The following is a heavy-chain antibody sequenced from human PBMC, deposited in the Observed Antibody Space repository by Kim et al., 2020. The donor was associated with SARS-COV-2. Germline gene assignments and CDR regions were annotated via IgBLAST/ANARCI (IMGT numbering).Heavy chain of an antibody. CDR3: TGCPIPSGHSDS. D-gene: IGHD3-22*01. Sequence: YNAPLKHRVTISADTAKNQFALKLSSVTAADTAVYYCTGCPIPSGHSDSWGQGTLVTVSS. V-gene: IGHV4-34*01. J-gene: IGHJ4*02.